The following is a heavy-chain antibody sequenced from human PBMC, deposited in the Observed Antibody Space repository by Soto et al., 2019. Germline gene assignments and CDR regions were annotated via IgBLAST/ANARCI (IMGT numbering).Heavy chain of an antibody. J-gene: IGHJ4*02. CDR3: ARRGVSSYYSNC. Sequence: SETLSLTCTVSGGSISDSSYFWDWIRQPPGKGLEWIGNIYYSGSTYYNLSLKSRVTISVDTSKNQFSLKLSSVTAADTAVYYCARRGVSSYYSNCWGRGPLVTVSS. D-gene: IGHD2-15*01. V-gene: IGHV4-39*01. CDR1: GGSISDSSYF. CDR2: IYYSGST.